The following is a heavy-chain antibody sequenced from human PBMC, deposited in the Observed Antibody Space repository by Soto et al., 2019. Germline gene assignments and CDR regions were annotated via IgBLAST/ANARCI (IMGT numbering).Heavy chain of an antibody. V-gene: IGHV1-18*01. J-gene: IGHJ4*02. CDR2: SSTYSDHT. Sequence: QVQLVQSGAEVKKPGASVKVSCKASGYTFTSFGISWVRQVPGHGLEWMGWSSTYSDHTNYAQNLQGRVTMTTDSSTNTAHMELRSLTSGDTAVYYCAREYSSSEFDYWGQGTLITGSS. CDR1: GYTFTSFG. CDR3: AREYSSSEFDY. D-gene: IGHD3-22*01.